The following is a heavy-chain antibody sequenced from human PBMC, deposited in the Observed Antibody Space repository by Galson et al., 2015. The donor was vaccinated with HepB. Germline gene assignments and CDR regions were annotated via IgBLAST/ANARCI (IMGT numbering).Heavy chain of an antibody. CDR3: ARDQRGAYSSGWFP. CDR2: ISYDGSNK. V-gene: IGHV3-30-3*01. J-gene: IGHJ5*02. CDR1: GFTFSSYA. D-gene: IGHD6-19*01. Sequence: SLRLSCAASGFTFSSYAMHWVRQAPGKGLEWVAVISYDGSNKYYADSVKGRFTISRDNSKNTLYLQMNSLRAEDTAVYYCARDQRGAYSSGWFPWGQGTLVTVSS.